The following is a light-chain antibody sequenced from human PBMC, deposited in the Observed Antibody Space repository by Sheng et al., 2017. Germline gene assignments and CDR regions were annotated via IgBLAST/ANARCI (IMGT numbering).Light chain of an antibody. CDR3: QQYNSFSRT. V-gene: IGKV1-5*03. CDR2: KAS. Sequence: DIQMTQSPSTLSASVGDRVTLTCRASQSINSWLAWYQQKPGKAPKLLIYKASSLQSGVPSRFSGSGSGTEFTLTISSLQPDDFATYYCQQYNSFSRTFGQGTKVEIK. J-gene: IGKJ1*01. CDR1: QSINSW.